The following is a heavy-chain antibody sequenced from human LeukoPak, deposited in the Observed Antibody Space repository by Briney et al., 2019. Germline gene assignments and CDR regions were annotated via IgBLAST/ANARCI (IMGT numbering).Heavy chain of an antibody. J-gene: IGHJ3*02. CDR1: HFTFSSYG. D-gene: IGHD3-22*01. CDR2: IRYDGSNK. CDR3: AKDREMVVVKDAFDI. V-gene: IGHV3-30*02. Sequence: GGSLRLSCVSSHFTFSSYGMHWVRQAPGKGLEWVAFIRYDGSNKYYADSVKGRFTISRDNSKNTLYLQMNSMRAENTAVYYCAKDREMVVVKDAFDIWGQGTMVTVSS.